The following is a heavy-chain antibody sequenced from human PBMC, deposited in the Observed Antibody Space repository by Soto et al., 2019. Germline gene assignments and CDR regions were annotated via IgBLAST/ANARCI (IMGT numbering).Heavy chain of an antibody. CDR1: GFTFSSYA. D-gene: IGHD6-13*01. CDR3: AKDPKVIAAAGSLSFDP. Sequence: PGGSLRLSCAASGFTFSSYAMSWVRQAPGKGLEWVSAISGSGGSTYYADSVKGRFTISRDNSKNTLYLQMNSLRAEDTAVYYCAKDPKVIAAAGSLSFDPWGQGTLVTVSS. J-gene: IGHJ5*02. V-gene: IGHV3-23*01. CDR2: ISGSGGST.